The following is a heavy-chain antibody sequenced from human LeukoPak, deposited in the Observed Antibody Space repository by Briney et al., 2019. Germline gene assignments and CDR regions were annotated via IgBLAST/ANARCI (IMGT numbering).Heavy chain of an antibody. CDR3: ARPHAAFVRGVRFDP. V-gene: IGHV4-34*01. D-gene: IGHD3-10*02. CDR2: INHSGST. Sequence: SETLSLTCAVYGGSFSGYYWSWIRQPPGKGLEWIGEINHSGSTNYNPSLKSRVTISVDTSKNQFSLKLSSVTAADTAVYYCARPHAAFVRGVRFDPWGQGTLVTVSS. J-gene: IGHJ5*02. CDR1: GGSFSGYY.